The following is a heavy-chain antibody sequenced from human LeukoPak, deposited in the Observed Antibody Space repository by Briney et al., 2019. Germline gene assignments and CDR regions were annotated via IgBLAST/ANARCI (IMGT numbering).Heavy chain of an antibody. J-gene: IGHJ4*02. V-gene: IGHV1-3*04. CDR1: GYAFTSYA. CDR3: ARNTETAIPLPYYFDY. D-gene: IGHD2-21*02. Sequence: ASVKVSCTASGYAFTSYAMHWVRQAPGQRLECMGWINTGNGNTKYSQKFQGRVTITRDTSASTAYMDLSSLRSEDTAVYYCARNTETAIPLPYYFDYWGQGTLVTVSS. CDR2: INTGNGNT.